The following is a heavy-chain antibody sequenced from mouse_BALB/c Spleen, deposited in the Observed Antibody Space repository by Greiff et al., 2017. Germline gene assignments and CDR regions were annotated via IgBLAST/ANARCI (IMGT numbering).Heavy chain of an antibody. V-gene: IGHV14-1*02. CDR3: ARRVWFDY. CDR2: IDPENGNT. Sequence: EVQLQQSGAELVRPGALVKLSCKASGFNIKDYYMHWVKQRPEQGLEWIGWIDPENGNTIYDPKFQGKASITADTSSNTAYLRLSSLTSEDTAVYYCARRVWFDYWGQGTTLTVSS. J-gene: IGHJ2*01. D-gene: IGHD2-10*02. CDR1: GFNIKDYY.